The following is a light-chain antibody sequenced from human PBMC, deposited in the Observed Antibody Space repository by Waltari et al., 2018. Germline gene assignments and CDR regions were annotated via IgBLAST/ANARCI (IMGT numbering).Light chain of an antibody. CDR1: QSVTNN. V-gene: IGKV3-20*01. CDR3: QQYGRSPPT. J-gene: IGKJ4*01. CDR2: GAS. Sequence: LTPSPGPLSWPPGEGDTLSCRASQSVTNNFAWYQQKPGQAPRLLINGASSRATGIPDRFSGSGSGTDFTLTISRLEPEDFAVYYCQQYGRSPPTFGGGTKVEIK.